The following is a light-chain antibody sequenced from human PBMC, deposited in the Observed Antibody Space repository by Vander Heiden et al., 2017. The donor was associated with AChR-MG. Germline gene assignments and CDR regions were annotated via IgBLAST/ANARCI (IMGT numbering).Light chain of an antibody. CDR3: IQHKSYPLT. CDR1: QGISNF. V-gene: IGKV1-17*03. J-gene: IGKJ1*01. Sequence: DIQMTQSPSAMSAFVGDRVTITCRASQGISNFLAWFQQKPGRAPKPLIFAASSLQSGVPSRFGGSGSGTEFSLTISSLQPEDFATYYCIQHKSYPLTFGQGTKVEIK. CDR2: AAS.